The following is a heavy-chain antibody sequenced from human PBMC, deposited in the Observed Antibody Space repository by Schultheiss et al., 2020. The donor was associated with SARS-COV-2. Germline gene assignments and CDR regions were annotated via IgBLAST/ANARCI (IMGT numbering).Heavy chain of an antibody. CDR1: GFTVSSNY. V-gene: IGHV3-53*01. CDR3: AREVLEWLDNDYYYYMDV. Sequence: GGSLRLSCAASGFTVSSNYMSWVRQAPGKGLEWVSVIYSGGSTYYADSVKGRFTISRDNSKNTLYLQMNSLRAEDTAVYYCAREVLEWLDNDYYYYMDVWGQGTTVTVSS. J-gene: IGHJ6*03. D-gene: IGHD3-3*01. CDR2: IYSGGST.